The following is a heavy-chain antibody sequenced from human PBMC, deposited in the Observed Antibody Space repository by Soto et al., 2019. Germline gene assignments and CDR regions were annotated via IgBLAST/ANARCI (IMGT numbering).Heavy chain of an antibody. CDR3: AREILTGYDYYYYGMDV. CDR2: IYYSGST. J-gene: IGHJ6*02. V-gene: IGHV4-31*03. CDR1: GGSISSGGYY. D-gene: IGHD3-9*01. Sequence: SETLSLTCTVSGGSISSGGYYWSWIRQHPGKGLEWIGYIYYSGSTYYNPSLKSRVTISVDTSKNQFSLKLSSVTAADTAVYYCAREILTGYDYYYYGMDVWGQGTTVT.